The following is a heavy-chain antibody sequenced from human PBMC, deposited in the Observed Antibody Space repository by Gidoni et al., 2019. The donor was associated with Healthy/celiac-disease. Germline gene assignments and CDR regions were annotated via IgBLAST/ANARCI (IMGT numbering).Heavy chain of an antibody. D-gene: IGHD3-16*02. CDR3: AGDRGLHLGELSLRPETFDI. Sequence: HVQLAQSGHGATKPGASVKSSSNASGHTYPRYYIHWVRQAPGQGLEWMGIINPSGGSKGYAKKCQGRVTMTRNTSTSTVYMELSSQRSADTAVYYCAGDRGLHLGELSLRPETFDIWGPGTMVTVSS. CDR1: GHTYPRYY. CDR2: INPSGGSK. V-gene: IGHV1-46*01. J-gene: IGHJ3*02.